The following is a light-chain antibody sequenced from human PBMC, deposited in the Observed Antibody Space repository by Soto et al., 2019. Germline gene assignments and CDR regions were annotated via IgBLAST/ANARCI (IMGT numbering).Light chain of an antibody. CDR1: QDISNY. V-gene: IGKV1-33*01. CDR2: DAS. J-gene: IGKJ1*01. Sequence: DIQMTQSPSSLSASVGDRVTITCQASQDISNYLNWYQQKPGKAPKLLIYDASNLETGVPSRFSGSGSGTDFTFTISSLQPEDIATYYCQQYDNLWTCGQGTKVEIK. CDR3: QQYDNLWT.